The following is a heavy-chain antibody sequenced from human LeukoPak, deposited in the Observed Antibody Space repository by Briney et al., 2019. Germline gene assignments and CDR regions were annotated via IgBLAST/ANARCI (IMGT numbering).Heavy chain of an antibody. Sequence: PSETLSLTXTVSGGSINSYVWSWIRQPPGKGLEWIGYIYSGGSTTYNPSLKSRITISVDTSKNQFSLKLNSLTAADTAVYYCAGERRGGYRFDLWGQGALVTVSS. D-gene: IGHD2-15*01. CDR1: GGSINSYV. J-gene: IGHJ4*02. CDR2: IYSGGST. CDR3: AGERRGGYRFDL. V-gene: IGHV4-59*01.